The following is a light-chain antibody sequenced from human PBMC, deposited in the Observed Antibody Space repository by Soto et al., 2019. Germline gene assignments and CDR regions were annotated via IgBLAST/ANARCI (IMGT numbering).Light chain of an antibody. CDR3: QQYGSSPYT. Sequence: EIVLTQSPATLSLSPGERATLSFVASQSVSSSYLACYQQKPGLAPRLLIYDASSRATGIPDRFSGSGSGTDFTLTISRLEPEDFAVYYCQQYGSSPYTFGQGTRLEIK. CDR2: DAS. J-gene: IGKJ5*01. V-gene: IGKV3D-20*01. CDR1: QSVSSSY.